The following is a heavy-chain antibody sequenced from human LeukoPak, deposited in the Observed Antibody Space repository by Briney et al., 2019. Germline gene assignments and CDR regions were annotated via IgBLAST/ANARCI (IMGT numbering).Heavy chain of an antibody. V-gene: IGHV3-23*01. CDR2: ISGSGGST. CDR1: GFTLSSYA. J-gene: IGHJ4*02. Sequence: GGSLRLSCAASGFTLSSYAMSWVRQAPGKGLEWVSAISGSGGSTYYADSVKGRFTISRDNSKNTLYLQMNSLRAEDTAVYYCAKDTSGYDYSDYWGQGTLVTVSS. CDR3: AKDTSGYDYSDY. D-gene: IGHD5-12*01.